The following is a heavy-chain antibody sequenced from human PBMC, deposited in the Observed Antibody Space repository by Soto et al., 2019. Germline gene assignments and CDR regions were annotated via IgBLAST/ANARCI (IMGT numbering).Heavy chain of an antibody. D-gene: IGHD3-22*01. CDR3: AREGYYYDSSGYYPQGYYYYYGMDV. Sequence: PGGSLRLSCAASGFTFSSYSMNWVRQAPGKGLEWVSSISSSSSYIYYADSVKGRFTISRDNAKNSLYLQMNSLRAEDTAVYYCAREGYYYDSSGYYPQGYYYYYGMDVWGQGTTVTVSS. CDR1: GFTFSSYS. V-gene: IGHV3-21*01. CDR2: ISSSSSYI. J-gene: IGHJ6*02.